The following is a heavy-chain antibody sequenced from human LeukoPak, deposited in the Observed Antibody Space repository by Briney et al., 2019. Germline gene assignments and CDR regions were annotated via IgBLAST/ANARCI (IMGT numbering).Heavy chain of an antibody. J-gene: IGHJ4*02. Sequence: PGGSLRLSCAASGFTFSHYSMNWVRQAPGKGLEWVSSISSWNDYIYYADSVKGRFAISRDNAKNSLYLQMNSLRVEDTATYYCARAGLYCLMGVCYFDYWGQGTLVTVSS. V-gene: IGHV3-21*01. CDR3: ARAGLYCLMGVCYFDY. CDR2: ISSWNDYI. D-gene: IGHD5/OR15-5a*01. CDR1: GFTFSHYS.